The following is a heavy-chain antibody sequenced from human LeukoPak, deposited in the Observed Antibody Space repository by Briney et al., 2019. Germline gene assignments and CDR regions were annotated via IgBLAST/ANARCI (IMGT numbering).Heavy chain of an antibody. J-gene: IGHJ5*02. CDR3: VRRRGSSGTINHFDP. Sequence: GASLKTSCETSGYSFTSYWIGWVRQMPGTGLGWVGTIYPDDSDSRYRPSFQVQVVISADRSIRTAYLQWNSLKTSDTAMYYCVRRRGSSGTINHFDPWGQGTLVTVSS. V-gene: IGHV5-51*01. D-gene: IGHD3-10*01. CDR2: IYPDDSDS. CDR1: GYSFTSYW.